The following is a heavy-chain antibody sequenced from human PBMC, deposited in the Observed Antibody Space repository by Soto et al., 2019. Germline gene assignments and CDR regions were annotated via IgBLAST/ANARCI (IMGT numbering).Heavy chain of an antibody. V-gene: IGHV3-7*01. CDR2: IKPDGSEK. CDR1: GFTFSNYW. D-gene: IGHD2-15*01. J-gene: IGHJ4*02. CDR3: ARQSVVRGFDS. Sequence: GGSLRLSCAASGFTFSNYWMSWVRQAPGKGLEWVANIKPDGSEKNYVDSVKGRFTISRDNAKNSLYLQMNSLRAEDTAVYYCARQSVVRGFDSWGQGALVTVSS.